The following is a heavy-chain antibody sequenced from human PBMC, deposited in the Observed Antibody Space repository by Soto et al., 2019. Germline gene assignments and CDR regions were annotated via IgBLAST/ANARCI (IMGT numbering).Heavy chain of an antibody. J-gene: IGHJ4*02. V-gene: IGHV3-74*01. CDR1: GFTFSGSW. CDR2: INDDGSAT. CDR3: ARGIFGSGTANDY. D-gene: IGHD3-10*01. Sequence: EVQLVESGGGLVQPGGSLRLSCAASGFTFSGSWMHWVRQAPGKGLIWVSRINDDGSATSYADFVKGRFTISRDNAKDTLFLQMNGLRAEDTAVYDCARGIFGSGTANDYWGQGTLVTVSS.